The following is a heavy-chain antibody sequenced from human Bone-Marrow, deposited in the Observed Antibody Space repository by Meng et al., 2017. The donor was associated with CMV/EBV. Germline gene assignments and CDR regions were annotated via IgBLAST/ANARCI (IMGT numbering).Heavy chain of an antibody. CDR3: VRDLRVAGYFDY. Sequence: ASEKVPCKASGGTFSSYAISWVRQATGQGLEWMGWMNPNSGNTGYAQKFQGRDTMTRNTSTSTVYMELSRLRSENTAMYFCVRDLRVAGYFDYWGQGTLVTVSS. CDR2: MNPNSGNT. CDR1: GGTFSSYA. V-gene: IGHV1-8*02. J-gene: IGHJ4*02. D-gene: IGHD6-19*01.